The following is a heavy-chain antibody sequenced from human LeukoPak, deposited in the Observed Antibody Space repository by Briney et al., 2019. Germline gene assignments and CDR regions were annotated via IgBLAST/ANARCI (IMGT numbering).Heavy chain of an antibody. J-gene: IGHJ4*02. D-gene: IGHD3-10*01. CDR1: GGSFSGYY. CDR2: INHSGST. CDR3: AREGRYYYGSGSYFDY. V-gene: IGHV4-34*01. Sequence: SETLSLTCAVYGGSFSGYYWSWIRQPPGMGLEWIGEINHSGSTNYNPSLKSRVTISVDTSKNQFSLKLSSVTAADTAVYYCAREGRYYYGSGSYFDYWGQGTLVTVSS.